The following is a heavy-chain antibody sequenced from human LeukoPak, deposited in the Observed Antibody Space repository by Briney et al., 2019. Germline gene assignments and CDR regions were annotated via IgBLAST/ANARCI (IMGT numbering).Heavy chain of an antibody. V-gene: IGHV3-7*01. CDR1: GFTFSSYW. Sequence: GGSLRLSCAASGFTFSSYWMSWVRQAPGKGLEWVANIKQDGSEKYYVDSVKGRFTISRDNAKNSLYLQMNSLGAEDTAVYYCARVEVVVVAATPFDYWGQGTLVTVSS. J-gene: IGHJ4*02. CDR3: ARVEVVVVAATPFDY. CDR2: IKQDGSEK. D-gene: IGHD2-15*01.